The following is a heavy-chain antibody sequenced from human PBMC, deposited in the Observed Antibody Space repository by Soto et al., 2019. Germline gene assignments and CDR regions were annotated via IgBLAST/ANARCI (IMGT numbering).Heavy chain of an antibody. Sequence: ASVKVSCKASGYTFTGYYMHWVRQAPGQGLEWMGWINPNSGGTNYAQKFQGWVPMTRDTSISTAYMELSRLRSDDTAVYYCARGLGGGAVVVPAAMRSMTGAFDIWGQGTMVTVSS. V-gene: IGHV1-2*04. CDR3: ARGLGGGAVVVPAAMRSMTGAFDI. J-gene: IGHJ3*02. CDR1: GYTFTGYY. D-gene: IGHD2-2*01. CDR2: INPNSGGT.